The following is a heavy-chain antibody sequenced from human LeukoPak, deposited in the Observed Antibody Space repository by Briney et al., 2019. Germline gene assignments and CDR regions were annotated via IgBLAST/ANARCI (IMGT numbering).Heavy chain of an antibody. CDR3: ARDTYYYDSSGYYYYYYGMDV. J-gene: IGHJ6*02. V-gene: IGHV1-69*13. CDR2: IIPIFGTA. CDR1: GGTFSSYA. Sequence: SVKVSCKASGGTFSSYAISWVRQAPGQGLEWMGGIIPIFGTANYAQKFQGRVTITADESTSTAYMELSSLRSEDTAVYYCARDTYYYDSSGYYYYYYGMDVWGQGTTVTVSS. D-gene: IGHD3-22*01.